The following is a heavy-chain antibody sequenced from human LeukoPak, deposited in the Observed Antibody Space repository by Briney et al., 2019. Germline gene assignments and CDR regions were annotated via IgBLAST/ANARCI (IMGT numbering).Heavy chain of an antibody. CDR1: GFTFSSYG. V-gene: IGHV3-33*01. CDR2: IWYDGSNK. Sequence: PGGSLRLSCAASGFTFSSYGMPWVRQAPGKGLEWVAVIWYDGSNKYYADSVKGRFTISRDNSKNTLYLQMNSLRAEDTAVNYCARPRRGYCSSISCYLDYWGQGTLVTVSS. D-gene: IGHD2-2*01. CDR3: ARPRRGYCSSISCYLDY. J-gene: IGHJ4*02.